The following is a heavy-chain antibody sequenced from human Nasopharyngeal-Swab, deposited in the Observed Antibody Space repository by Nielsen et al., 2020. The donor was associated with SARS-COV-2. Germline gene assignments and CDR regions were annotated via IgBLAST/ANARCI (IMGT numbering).Heavy chain of an antibody. V-gene: IGHV3-48*03. Sequence: GESLKISCAASGFTFSSYEMNWVRQAPGKGLEWVSYISSSGSTIYYADSVKGRFTISRDNAKNSLYLQMNSLRAEDTAVYYCAREAQWELLGGFDYWGQGTLVTVSS. J-gene: IGHJ4*02. D-gene: IGHD1-26*01. CDR3: AREAQWELLGGFDY. CDR1: GFTFSSYE. CDR2: ISSSGSTI.